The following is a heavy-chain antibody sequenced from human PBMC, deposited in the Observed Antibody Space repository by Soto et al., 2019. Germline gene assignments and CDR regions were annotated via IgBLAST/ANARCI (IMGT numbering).Heavy chain of an antibody. D-gene: IGHD6-19*01. Sequence: ASVKVSCKAAGYTFTSYYMHWVRQAPGQGLEWMGWISAYNGNTNYAQKLQGRVTMTTDTSTSTAYMELGSLRSDDTAVYYCARDLAYSSGWYDLFDYWGQGTLVTVSS. CDR3: ARDLAYSSGWYDLFDY. CDR2: ISAYNGNT. J-gene: IGHJ4*02. V-gene: IGHV1-18*04. CDR1: GYTFTSYY.